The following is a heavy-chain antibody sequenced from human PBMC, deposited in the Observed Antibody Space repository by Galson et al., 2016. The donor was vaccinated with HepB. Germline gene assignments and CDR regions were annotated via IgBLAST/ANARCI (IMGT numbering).Heavy chain of an antibody. CDR2: ISSSGNTI. D-gene: IGHD3-9*01. J-gene: IGHJ4*02. CDR1: GFTFSRYE. Sequence: SLRLSCAASGFTFSRYEMNWVRQAPGKGLEWVSYISSSGNTIYYAASVRGRFTISGDNAKNSLYLQMYSLRAEDTAVYYCAREPVRLADLLTGPPKNPDYWGQGTLVTVSP. V-gene: IGHV3-48*03. CDR3: AREPVRLADLLTGPPKNPDY.